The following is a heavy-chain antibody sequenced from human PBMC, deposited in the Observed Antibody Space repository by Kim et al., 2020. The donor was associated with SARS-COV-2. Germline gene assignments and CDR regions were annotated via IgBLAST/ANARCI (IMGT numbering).Heavy chain of an antibody. CDR2: IYPGDSDT. CDR3: ARWVRYYYDSSGYTPYYYYYGMDV. CDR1: GYSFTSYW. J-gene: IGHJ6*02. Sequence: GGSLKISCKGSGYSFTSYWIGWVRQMPGKGLEWMGIIYPGDSDTRYSPSFQGQVTISADKSISTAYLQWSSLKASDTAMYYCARWVRYYYDSSGYTPYYYYYGMDVWGQGTTVTVSS. V-gene: IGHV5-51*01. D-gene: IGHD3-22*01.